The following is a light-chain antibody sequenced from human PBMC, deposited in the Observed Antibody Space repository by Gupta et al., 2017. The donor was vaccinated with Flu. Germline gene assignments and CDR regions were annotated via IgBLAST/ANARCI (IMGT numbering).Light chain of an antibody. CDR1: SGSIVSNF. J-gene: IGLJ2*01. CDR2: GDN. V-gene: IGLV6-57*01. Sequence: NFMLTQPHSVSESPGKTVTISCTRSSGSIVSNFVQWYRQRPGSPPTIVIYGDNRRPSGVPVGVSGSIDRASNPASLTLSGMESEDRADYYLQAYYDFNRLVFGGGTMLSVL. CDR3: QAYYDFNRLV.